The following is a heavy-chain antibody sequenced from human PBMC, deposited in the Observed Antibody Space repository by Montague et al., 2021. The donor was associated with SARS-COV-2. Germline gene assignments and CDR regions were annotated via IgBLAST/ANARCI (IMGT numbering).Heavy chain of an antibody. CDR1: GFPFDDYS. V-gene: IGHV3-9*01. D-gene: IGHD6-19*01. J-gene: IGHJ3*02. Sequence: SLRLSCAASGFPFDDYSVHLVRQAPGKGLEWVSGISWNSCNIGYADSVKGRFTISRDNAKNSLYLQMNSLRAEDTALYYCAKGEIGSGWYGAFDIWGQGTMVTVSS. CDR3: AKGEIGSGWYGAFDI. CDR2: ISWNSCNI.